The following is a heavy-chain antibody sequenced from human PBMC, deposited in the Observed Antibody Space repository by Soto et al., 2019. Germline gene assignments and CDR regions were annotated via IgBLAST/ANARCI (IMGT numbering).Heavy chain of an antibody. J-gene: IGHJ3*02. CDR2: IKAGAE. CDR3: AKDGGRFFNEFET. Sequence: EVQLVESGGGVVQPGGSLRLSCAASGFTFRSYWMHWVRQVPGKGLVWLSSIKAGAEHHADSVTGRFTISRDNSKNTLYLQMNNLRVEDTAVYYCAKDGGRFFNEFETWGQGTLVTISS. V-gene: IGHV3-23*04. D-gene: IGHD3-3*01. CDR1: GFTFRSYW.